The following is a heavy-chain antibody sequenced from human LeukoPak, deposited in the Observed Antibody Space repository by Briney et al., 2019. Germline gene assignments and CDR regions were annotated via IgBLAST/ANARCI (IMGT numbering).Heavy chain of an antibody. J-gene: IGHJ4*02. D-gene: IGHD7-27*01. CDR3: ARDSASGDDLDY. CDR1: GGTFSSYA. V-gene: IGHV1-69*04. CDR2: IILILGIA. Sequence: GASVKVSCKASGGTFSSYAISWVRQAPGQGLEWMGRIILILGIANYAQKFQGRVTITADKSTSTAYMELSSLRSDDTAVYYCARDSASGDDLDYWGRGTLVTVSS.